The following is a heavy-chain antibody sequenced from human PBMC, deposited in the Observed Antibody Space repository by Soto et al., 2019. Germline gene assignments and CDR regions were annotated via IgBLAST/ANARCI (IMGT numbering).Heavy chain of an antibody. D-gene: IGHD6-6*01. V-gene: IGHV1-3*01. CDR2: INAGNGNT. J-gene: IGHJ6*02. CDR3: ARATSPYSSSYYYYYYGMDV. CDR1: GYTFTSYA. Sequence: ASVKVSCKASGYTFTSYAMHWLRQAPGQRLEWMGWINAGNGNTKYSQKFQGRVTITRDTSASTAYMELSSLRSEDTAVYYCARATSPYSSSYYYYYYGMDVWGQGTTVTVSS.